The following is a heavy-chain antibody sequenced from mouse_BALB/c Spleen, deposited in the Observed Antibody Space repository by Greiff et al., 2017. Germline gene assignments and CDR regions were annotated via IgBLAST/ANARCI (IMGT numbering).Heavy chain of an antibody. CDR1: GYTFTDYE. J-gene: IGHJ3*01. V-gene: IGHV1-15*01. CDR2: IDPETGGT. CDR3: TKGSEGFAY. Sequence: VKLQESGAELVRPGASVTLSCKASGYTFTDYEMHWVKQTPVHGLEWIGAIDPETGGTAYNQKFKGKATLTADKSSSTAYMELRSLTSEDSAVYYCTKGSEGFAYWGQGTLVTVSA.